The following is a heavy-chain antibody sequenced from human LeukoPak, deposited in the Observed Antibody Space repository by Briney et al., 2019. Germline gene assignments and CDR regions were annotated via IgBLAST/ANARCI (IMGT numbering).Heavy chain of an antibody. J-gene: IGHJ5*02. D-gene: IGHD3-10*01. CDR1: GFTFRTYW. V-gene: IGHV3-7*05. Sequence: GGSQRLSCAASGFTFRTYWMSWVRQAPGKGLEWVANIKQDGSEQYYVDSVKGRFTISRDNAKNSLYLHVNSLRAEDTAVYYCARGGSGIAVRGVAWAWFDPWGQGTLVTVSS. CDR3: ARGGSGIAVRGVAWAWFDP. CDR2: IKQDGSEQ.